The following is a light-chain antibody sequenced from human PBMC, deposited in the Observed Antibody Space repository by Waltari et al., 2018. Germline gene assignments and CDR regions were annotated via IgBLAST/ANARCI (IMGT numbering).Light chain of an antibody. CDR3: QQHGSLPQT. CDR1: QSITNNF. V-gene: IGKV3-20*01. J-gene: IGKJ1*01. CDR2: DAS. Sequence: EIVLTQSPGTLSLSPGEGATLSCRASQSITNNFLAWYQQRPGQAPRLLVYDASSRATGIPDRFSDSGSGTDFTLTISRLEPEDFALYFCQQHGSLPQTFGQGTKVEIK.